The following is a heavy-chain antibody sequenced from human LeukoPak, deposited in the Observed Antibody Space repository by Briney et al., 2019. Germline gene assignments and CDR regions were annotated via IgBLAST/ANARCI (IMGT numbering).Heavy chain of an antibody. V-gene: IGHV1-8*03. CDR3: ARVAGSIDY. CDR2: INLKSGYT. J-gene: IGHJ4*02. Sequence: ASVKVSCKASGYTFTSYDINWVRQASGQGLEWMGWINLKSGYTGYAQKFQGGVTITRDTSISTAYMELSSLRSEDTAVYYCARVAGSIDYWGQGTLVTVSS. CDR1: GYTFTSYD. D-gene: IGHD6-19*01.